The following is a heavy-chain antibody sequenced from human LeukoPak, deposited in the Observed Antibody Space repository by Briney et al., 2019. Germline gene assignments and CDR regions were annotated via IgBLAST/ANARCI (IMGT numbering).Heavy chain of an antibody. CDR3: ARDLIQERWLRFDYYYYGMDV. Sequence: ASVKVSCKASGYTFTGYYMHWVRQAPGQGLEWMGWINPNSGGTNYAQKFQGRVTMTRDTSISTAYMELSRLRSDDTAVYYCARDLIQERWLRFDYYYYGMDVWGQGTTVTVSS. D-gene: IGHD5-24*01. CDR1: GYTFTGYY. CDR2: INPNSGGT. V-gene: IGHV1-2*02. J-gene: IGHJ6*02.